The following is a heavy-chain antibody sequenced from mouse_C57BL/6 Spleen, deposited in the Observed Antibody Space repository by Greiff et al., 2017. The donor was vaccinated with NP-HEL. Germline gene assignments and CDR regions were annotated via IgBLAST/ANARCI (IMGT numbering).Heavy chain of an antibody. V-gene: IGHV3-6*01. Sequence: EVQLQESGPGLVKPSQSLSLTCSVTGYSITSGYYWNWIRQFPGNKLEWMGYISYDGSNNYNPSLKNRISITRDTSKNQFFLKLNSVTTEDTATYYCAREGVYYGYDAPYFDYWGQGTTLTVSS. D-gene: IGHD2-2*01. CDR3: AREGVYYGYDAPYFDY. J-gene: IGHJ2*01. CDR1: GYSITSGYY. CDR2: ISYDGSN.